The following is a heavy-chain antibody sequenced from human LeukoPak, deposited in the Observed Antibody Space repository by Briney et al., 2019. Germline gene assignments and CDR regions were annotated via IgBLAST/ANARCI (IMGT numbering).Heavy chain of an antibody. CDR1: GLSFSSFA. CDR3: AKGKGMVYQNYGFDR. D-gene: IGHD4-17*01. CDR2: ITGGGGA. J-gene: IGHJ4*02. V-gene: IGHV3-23*01. Sequence: ESLILSCVASGLSFSSFAMTWVRQAPAKVLERVSEITGGGGANHADSGKGRFTISSDNSQDTLYLQMTSVRAEETAIYFCAKGKGMVYQNYGFDRWGQGTLVTVSS.